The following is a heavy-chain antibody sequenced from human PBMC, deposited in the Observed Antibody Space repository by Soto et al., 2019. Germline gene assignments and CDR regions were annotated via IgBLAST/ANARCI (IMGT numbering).Heavy chain of an antibody. CDR2: IYYSGST. V-gene: IGHV4-31*03. CDR1: GGSISSGGYY. J-gene: IGHJ4*02. Sequence: QVQLQESGPGLVKPSQTLSLTCTVSGGSISSGGYYWSWIRQHPGKGLEWIGYIYYSGSTYYNLSLKSRVTISVDTSKNQFSLKLSSVTAADTAVYYCARARDSSGWYLIDYWGQGTLVTVSS. D-gene: IGHD6-19*01. CDR3: ARARDSSGWYLIDY.